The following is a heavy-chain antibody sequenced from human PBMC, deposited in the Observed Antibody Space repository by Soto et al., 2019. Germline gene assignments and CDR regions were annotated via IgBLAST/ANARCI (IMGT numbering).Heavy chain of an antibody. CDR1: GFTINDAW. Sequence: PGGSLRLSCAASGFTINDAWMHWIRQAPGKGLEWVGLIKRRADGGTTNYAAPVKGRFSISRDESKNTIYLEMNSLKTEDTAVYYCIGSRSWGQGTLVTVSS. D-gene: IGHD3-10*01. CDR2: IKRRADGGTT. J-gene: IGHJ4*02. CDR3: IGSRS. V-gene: IGHV3-15*01.